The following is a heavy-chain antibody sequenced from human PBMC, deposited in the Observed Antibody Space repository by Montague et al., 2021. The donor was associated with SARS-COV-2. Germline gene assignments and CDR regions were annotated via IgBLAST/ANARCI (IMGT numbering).Heavy chain of an antibody. D-gene: IGHD5-12*01. CDR1: GGSISSYY. Sequence: SETLSLTCTVSGGSISSYYWSWIRQPPGKGLEWIGYIYYSGSTNYNPSLKSRVTISVDTSKNQFSLKLSSVTAADTAVYYCARGAGRGSGYGKYYYYYYGMDVWGQGT. CDR2: IYYSGST. V-gene: IGHV4-59*01. CDR3: ARGAGRGSGYGKYYYYYYGMDV. J-gene: IGHJ6*02.